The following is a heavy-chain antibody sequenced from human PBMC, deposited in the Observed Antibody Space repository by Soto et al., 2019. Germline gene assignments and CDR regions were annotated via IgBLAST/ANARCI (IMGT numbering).Heavy chain of an antibody. CDR2: IFPRDSDT. CDR3: ARLGPLLQPIDY. J-gene: IGHJ4*02. V-gene: IGHV5-51*01. D-gene: IGHD4-4*01. CDR1: GYTFTNYW. Sequence: GESLKVSCQTSGYTFTNYWIGWVRHMPGRGLEWMGLIFPRDSDTRYNSSFEGQVTISSDRSIATAYLQWTSLKASDTAIYFCARLGPLLQPIDYWYPGTPLTVST.